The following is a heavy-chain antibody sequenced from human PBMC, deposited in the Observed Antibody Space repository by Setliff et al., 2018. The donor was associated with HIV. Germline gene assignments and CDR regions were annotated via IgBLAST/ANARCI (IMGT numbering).Heavy chain of an antibody. CDR1: GGSISSFSYY. CDR3: ASAPLYFYDGSGYLKY. J-gene: IGHJ4*02. V-gene: IGHV4-39*01. CDR2: VYHSGGT. Sequence: SETLSLTCTVSGGSISSFSYYWAWIRQSPGKGLEWIGNVYHSGGTDYNPSLRSRVSISVDTSTNQFSLSLASVTAADTAVYYCASAPLYFYDGSGYLKYWGQGSQVTVSS. D-gene: IGHD3-22*01.